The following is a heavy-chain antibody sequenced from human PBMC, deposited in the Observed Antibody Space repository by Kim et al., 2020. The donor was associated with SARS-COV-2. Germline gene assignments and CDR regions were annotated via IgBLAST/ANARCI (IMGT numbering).Heavy chain of an antibody. D-gene: IGHD6-19*01. J-gene: IGHJ6*02. CDR1: GFTFSSYA. CDR2: ISGSGGST. Sequence: GGSLRLSCAASGFTFSSYAMSWVRQAPGKGLEWVSAISGSGGSTYYADSVKGRFTISRDNSKNTLYLQMNSLRAEDTAVYYCGSIAVALDYYYGMDVWGQGTTVTVSS. CDR3: GSIAVALDYYYGMDV. V-gene: IGHV3-23*01.